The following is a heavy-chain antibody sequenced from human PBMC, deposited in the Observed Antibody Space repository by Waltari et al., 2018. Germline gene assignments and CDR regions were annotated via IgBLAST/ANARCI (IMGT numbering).Heavy chain of an antibody. CDR2: FDPEDGET. V-gene: IGHV1-24*01. CDR3: ATLVGYYYGSGSSYYYYGMDV. Sequence: HWVRQAPGKGLEWMGGFDPEDGETIYAQKFQGRVTMTEDTSTDTAYMELSSLRSEDTAVYYCATLVGYYYGSGSSYYYYGMDVWGQGTTVTVSS. D-gene: IGHD3-10*01. J-gene: IGHJ6*02.